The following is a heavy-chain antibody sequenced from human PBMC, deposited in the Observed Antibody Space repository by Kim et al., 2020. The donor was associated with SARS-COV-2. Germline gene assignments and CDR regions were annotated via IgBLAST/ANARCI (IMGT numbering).Heavy chain of an antibody. Sequence: GGSLRLSCAASGLTFSNSWMNWVRQAPGKGLEWVATIKDDGSEKYYVDSVKGRFTISRDNAENSLYLQMNSLTVDDTAVYYCARSTKGTVDYWGQGTLAT. CDR2: IKDDGSEK. D-gene: IGHD1-1*01. CDR3: ARSTKGTVDY. V-gene: IGHV3-7*01. CDR1: GLTFSNSW. J-gene: IGHJ4*02.